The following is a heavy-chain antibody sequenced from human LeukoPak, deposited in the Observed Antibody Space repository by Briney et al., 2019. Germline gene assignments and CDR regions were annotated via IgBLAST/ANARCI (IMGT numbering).Heavy chain of an antibody. J-gene: IGHJ6*02. V-gene: IGHV3-23*01. D-gene: IGHD4-17*01. Sequence: GGSLRLSCAASGFTFSSYALSWVRQAPGKGLEWVSAISGSGGSTYYADSVKGRFTISRDNSKNTLYLQMNSLRAEDTAVYYCASHTYGDYGRYYYGMDVWGQGTTVTVSS. CDR2: ISGSGGST. CDR3: ASHTYGDYGRYYYGMDV. CDR1: GFTFSSYA.